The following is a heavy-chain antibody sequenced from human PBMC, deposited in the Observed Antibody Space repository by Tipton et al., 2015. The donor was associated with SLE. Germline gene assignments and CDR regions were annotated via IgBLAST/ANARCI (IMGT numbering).Heavy chain of an antibody. D-gene: IGHD6-13*01. J-gene: IGHJ4*01. V-gene: IGHV4-34*01. CDR3: ARGPEREPRSSWYYFDY. CDR2: INHSGST. Sequence: TLSLTCAVYGGSFSAYYWSWIRQPPGKGLEWIGEINHSGSTNYNPSLKSRVTISVDTSKNQFSLKLSSVTAADTAVYYCARGPEREPRSSWYYFDYWGHGTLVTVSS. CDR1: GGSFSAYY.